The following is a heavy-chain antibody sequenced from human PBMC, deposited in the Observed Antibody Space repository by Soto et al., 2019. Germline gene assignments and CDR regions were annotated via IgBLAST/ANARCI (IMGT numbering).Heavy chain of an antibody. D-gene: IGHD1-26*01. CDR3: AGGRGSYLDY. CDR2: ISSSGSTI. J-gene: IGHJ4*02. CDR1: GFTFSSYE. V-gene: IGHV3-48*03. Sequence: GGSLRLSCAASGFTFSSYEMNWVRQAPGKGLEWVSHISSSGSTIYYADSVKGRFTISRDNAKNSLYLQMNSLRAEDTAVYYCAGGRGSYLDYWGQGTLVTVSS.